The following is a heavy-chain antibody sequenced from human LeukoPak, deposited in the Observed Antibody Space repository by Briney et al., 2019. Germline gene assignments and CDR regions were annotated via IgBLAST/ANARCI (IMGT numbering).Heavy chain of an antibody. J-gene: IGHJ4*02. V-gene: IGHV3-23*01. CDR1: GSTFSSYA. Sequence: GGSLRLSCAASGSTFSSYAMSWVRQAPGKGLEWVSAISGSGGSTYYADSVKGRFTISRDNSKNTLYLQMNSLRAEDTAVYYCAKADGDYVRYFDYWGQGTLVTVSS. D-gene: IGHD4-17*01. CDR2: ISGSGGST. CDR3: AKADGDYVRYFDY.